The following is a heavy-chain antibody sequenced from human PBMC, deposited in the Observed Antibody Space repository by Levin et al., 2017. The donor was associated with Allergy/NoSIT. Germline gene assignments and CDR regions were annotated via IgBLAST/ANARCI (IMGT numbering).Heavy chain of an antibody. CDR1: GYTFTGYY. CDR3: ARAQDRKGAAAGTMDAFDI. CDR2: INPNSGGT. V-gene: IGHV1-2*06. Sequence: GESLKISCKASGYTFTGYYMHWVRQAPGQGLEWMGRINPNSGGTNYAQKFQGRVTMTRDTSISTAYMELSRLRSDDTAVYYCARAQDRKGAAAGTMDAFDIWGQGTMVTVSS. J-gene: IGHJ3*02. D-gene: IGHD6-13*01.